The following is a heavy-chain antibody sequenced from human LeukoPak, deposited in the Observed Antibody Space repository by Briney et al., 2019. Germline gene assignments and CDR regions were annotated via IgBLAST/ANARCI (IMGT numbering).Heavy chain of an antibody. CDR3: ARDGIFDY. Sequence: GGSLRLSCAAPGFTFSTYSMHWVRQAPGKGLEWVSSIRSGSTYTNYADSVKGRFTISRDDARSSLYLQMNSLRAEDTAVYYCARDGIFDYWGQGTLVTVSS. CDR2: IRSGSTYT. J-gene: IGHJ4*02. CDR1: GFTFSTYS. V-gene: IGHV3-21*01.